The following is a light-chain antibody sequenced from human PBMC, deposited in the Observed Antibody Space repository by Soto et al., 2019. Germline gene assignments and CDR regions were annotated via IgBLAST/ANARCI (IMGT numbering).Light chain of an antibody. CDR1: QSVGRY. V-gene: IGKV3-11*01. CDR2: DAS. CDR3: QQRSSWPLT. Sequence: EIVLTQSPATLSLSPGEGATLSCRASQSVGRYFAWYQQKPGQAPRLLIYDASSRATGIPARFSGSGSGTDFTLTISSLEPEDFAVSYCQQRSSWPLTFGQGTRVEMK. J-gene: IGKJ1*01.